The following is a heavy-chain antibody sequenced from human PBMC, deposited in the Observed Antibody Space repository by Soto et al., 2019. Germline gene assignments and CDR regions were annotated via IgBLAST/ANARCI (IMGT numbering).Heavy chain of an antibody. V-gene: IGHV3-64D*06. J-gene: IGHJ4*02. CDR3: VKDSFRAGVITVTLLSY. Sequence: PGGSLRLSCSASGFTFSSYAMDWARQAPGQGLEWLSAISTDGSRTFYADSVKGRFTISRDNSKNTLYLQMSSLRAEDTAVYYCVKDSFRAGVITVTLLSYWGQGILLTVSS. CDR2: ISTDGSRT. CDR1: GFTFSSYA. D-gene: IGHD4-17*01.